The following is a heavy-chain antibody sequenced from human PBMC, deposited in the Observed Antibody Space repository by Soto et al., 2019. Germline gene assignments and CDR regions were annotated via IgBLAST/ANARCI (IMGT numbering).Heavy chain of an antibody. D-gene: IGHD3-10*01. V-gene: IGHV3-74*01. CDR3: ARGAMGNYYNDY. CDR1: GFTFSSYW. CDR2: IKGDGIST. Sequence: VQLVESGGGLVQSGGSLRLSCAASGFTFSSYWMHWVRQAPGKGLVWVSRIKGDGISTNYADSVKGRFTISRDNAKDTVFLQMNGLCADDTAVYYCARGAMGNYYNDYWGQGTLVTVSS. J-gene: IGHJ4*02.